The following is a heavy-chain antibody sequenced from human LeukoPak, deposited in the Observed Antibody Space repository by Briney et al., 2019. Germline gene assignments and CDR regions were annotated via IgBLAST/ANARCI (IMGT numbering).Heavy chain of an antibody. J-gene: IGHJ4*02. Sequence: PSETLSLTCTVSGGSISSYYWSWIRQPPGKGLEWIGYIYYSGSTNYNPSLKSRVTISVDTSKNQFSLKLSSVTAADTAVYYCARDPPSYWGQGTLVTVSS. V-gene: IGHV4-59*12. CDR3: ARDPPSY. CDR2: IYYSGST. CDR1: GGSISSYY.